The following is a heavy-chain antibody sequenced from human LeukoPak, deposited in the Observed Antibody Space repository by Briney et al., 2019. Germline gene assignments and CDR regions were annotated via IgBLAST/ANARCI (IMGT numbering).Heavy chain of an antibody. D-gene: IGHD2-2*02. CDR3: ARDRCSSTSCYNTPNWFDP. Sequence: GGSLRLSCAASGFTFSSYSMNWVRQAPGKGLEWVSSISSSSSTIYYADSVKGRFTISRDNAKNSVYLQMNSLRSEDTAFYHCARDRCSSTSCYNTPNWFDPWGQGTLVTVSS. CDR2: ISSSSSTI. J-gene: IGHJ5*02. CDR1: GFTFSSYS. V-gene: IGHV3-21*04.